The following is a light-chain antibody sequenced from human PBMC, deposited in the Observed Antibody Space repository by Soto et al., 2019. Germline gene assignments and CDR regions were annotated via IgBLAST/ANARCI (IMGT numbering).Light chain of an antibody. CDR1: QSVNSN. J-gene: IGKJ1*01. CDR2: RAS. CDR3: QQYNNWPPWT. V-gene: IGKV3-15*01. Sequence: EIVLTQSPGTLSLSPGARAPLSCRASQSVNSNLAWYQQKPGQAPRLLIYRASTRATGIPARFSGSGSGTEFTLTISSLQSEDFAVYYCQQYNNWPPWTFGQGTKVDIK.